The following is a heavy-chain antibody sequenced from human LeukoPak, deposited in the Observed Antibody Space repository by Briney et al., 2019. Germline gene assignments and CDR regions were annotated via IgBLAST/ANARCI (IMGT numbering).Heavy chain of an antibody. CDR2: IYYSGST. D-gene: IGHD6-13*01. Sequence: PSETLSLTCTVSGGSISSSSYYWGWIRQPPGKGLEWIGSIYYSGSTYYNPSLKSRVTISVDTSKNQFSLNLSSVTAADTAVYYCARPRYSSRSFDYWGQGTLVTVSS. CDR1: GGSISSSSYY. CDR3: ARPRYSSRSFDY. V-gene: IGHV4-39*01. J-gene: IGHJ4*02.